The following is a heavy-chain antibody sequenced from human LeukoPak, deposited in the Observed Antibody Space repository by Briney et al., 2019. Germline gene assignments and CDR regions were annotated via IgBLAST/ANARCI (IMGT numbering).Heavy chain of an antibody. J-gene: IGHJ3*01. Sequence: GESLKISCKGSGYIFNNYWIGWVRQMPGKGLEWMGTIYPGDSQTRYSPSFQGQVTMSADTSISTAYLQWSSLKASDTAMYYCARLRAHALDLWGQGTMVTVSS. V-gene: IGHV5-51*01. CDR2: IYPGDSQT. CDR1: GYIFNNYW. CDR3: ARLRAHALDL.